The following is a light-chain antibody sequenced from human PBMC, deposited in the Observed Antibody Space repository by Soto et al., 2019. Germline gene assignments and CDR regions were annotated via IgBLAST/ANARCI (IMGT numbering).Light chain of an antibody. Sequence: DIQMTQSPSTLSASVGDRVTITCRASQDIYNWLAWYQQKPGRAPRLLIYKTAGLESGVPSRFSGSGSGTEYTLTISSLQPDDFATYYCQQYSIYPITFGVGTKLDIK. V-gene: IGKV1-5*03. CDR1: QDIYNW. J-gene: IGKJ4*01. CDR3: QQYSIYPIT. CDR2: KTA.